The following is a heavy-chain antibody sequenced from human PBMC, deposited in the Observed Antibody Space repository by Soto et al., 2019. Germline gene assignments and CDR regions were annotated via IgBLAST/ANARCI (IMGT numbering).Heavy chain of an antibody. CDR1: GYTFTSFG. CDR3: ARDPTVVSPDAFDI. V-gene: IGHV1-18*04. D-gene: IGHD4-17*01. J-gene: IGHJ3*02. Sequence: ASVKVSCNASGYTFTSFGISWVRQAPGQGLEWMGWISGNDGNKNYAQKIQGRVTMTTDTSTSTAYMELRSLRSDDTAVYYCARDPTVVSPDAFDIWGQGTMVTVSS. CDR2: ISGNDGNK.